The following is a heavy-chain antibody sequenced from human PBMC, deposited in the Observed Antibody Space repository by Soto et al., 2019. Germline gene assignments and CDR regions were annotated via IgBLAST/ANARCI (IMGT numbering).Heavy chain of an antibody. J-gene: IGHJ4*02. CDR2: IIPILGIA. CDR3: ARGYYDSSGYYYYFDY. Sequence: ASVKVSCKASGGTFSSYAISWVRQAPGQGLEWMGGIIPILGIANYAQKFQGRVTITADKSTSTAYMELSSLRSEDTAVYYCARGYYDSSGYYYYFDYWGQGTLVTVSS. V-gene: IGHV1-69*10. CDR1: GGTFSSYA. D-gene: IGHD3-22*01.